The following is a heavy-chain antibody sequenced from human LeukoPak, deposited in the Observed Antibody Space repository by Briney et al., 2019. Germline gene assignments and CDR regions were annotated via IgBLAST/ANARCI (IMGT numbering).Heavy chain of an antibody. CDR1: GYSISSGYY. CDR2: IYHSGST. CDR3: GGGRGFVMENNFNY. J-gene: IGHJ4*02. V-gene: IGHV4-38-2*02. Sequence: SETLSLTCTVSGYSISSGYYWGWIRQPPGKGLEWIGSIYHSGSTYYNPSLKSRVTISVDTSKNQFSLRLSSVTAADTAVYYCGGGRGFVMENNFNYGGQGTLVTVSS. D-gene: IGHD2-21*01.